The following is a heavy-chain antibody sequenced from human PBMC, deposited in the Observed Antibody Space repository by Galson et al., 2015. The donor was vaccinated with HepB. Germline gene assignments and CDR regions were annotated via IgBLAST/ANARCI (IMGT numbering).Heavy chain of an antibody. D-gene: IGHD1-1*01. CDR2: IRSKAYSYAT. J-gene: IGHJ5*02. CDR3: TRPGSGTGFDP. V-gene: IGHV3-73*01. Sequence: SLRLSCAASGFTFSGSAIHWVRQASGKGLEWVGRIRSKAYSYATAYSASVQGRFTISRDDANNTAYLQMNSLKTEDTAVCYCTRPGSGTGFDPWGQGTLVTVSS. CDR1: GFTFSGSA.